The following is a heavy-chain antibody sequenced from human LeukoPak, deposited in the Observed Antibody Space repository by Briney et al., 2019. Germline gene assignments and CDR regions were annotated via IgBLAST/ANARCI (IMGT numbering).Heavy chain of an antibody. Sequence: GESLKISCKGSGYSFTSYWIGWVRQMPGKGLEWRGIIYPGDSDTRYSPSFQSQVTISADKSISTPYLQWSSLKASDTAMYYCARVGDYYDSSGYSRYDAFDIWGQGTMDTVSS. J-gene: IGHJ3*02. CDR3: ARVGDYYDSSGYSRYDAFDI. CDR1: GYSFTSYW. CDR2: IYPGDSDT. V-gene: IGHV5-51*01. D-gene: IGHD3-22*01.